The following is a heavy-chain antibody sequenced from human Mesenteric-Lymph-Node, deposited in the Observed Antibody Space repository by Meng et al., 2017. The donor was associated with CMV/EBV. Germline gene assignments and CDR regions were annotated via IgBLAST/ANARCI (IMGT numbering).Heavy chain of an antibody. Sequence: TVAVDSLCSTSYFWGCIRQPSGKGLECLGSIFYTGKTYYNGSLKSRVTMSIDTSKNQFSLKLNSVTAADTAVYFCARITGYTSPADSWGQGTLVTVSS. D-gene: IGHD1-20*01. CDR1: VDSLCSTSYF. J-gene: IGHJ5*01. V-gene: IGHV4-39*01. CDR2: IFYTGKT. CDR3: ARITGYTSPADS.